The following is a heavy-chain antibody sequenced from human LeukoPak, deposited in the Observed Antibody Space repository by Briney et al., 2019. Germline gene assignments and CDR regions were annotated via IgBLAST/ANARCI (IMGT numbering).Heavy chain of an antibody. CDR1: GFTFSSYG. CDR3: AKAQEPYYDILTGVFDY. CDR2: ISYDGSNK. D-gene: IGHD3-9*01. Sequence: RGRSLRLSCAASGFTFSSYGMHWVRQAPGKGLKWVAVISYDGSNKYYADSVKGRFTISRDNSKNTLYLQMNSLRAEDTAVYYCAKAQEPYYDILTGVFDYWGQGTLVTVSS. V-gene: IGHV3-30*18. J-gene: IGHJ4*02.